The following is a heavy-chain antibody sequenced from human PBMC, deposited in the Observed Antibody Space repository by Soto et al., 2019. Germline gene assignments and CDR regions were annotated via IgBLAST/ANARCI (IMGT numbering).Heavy chain of an antibody. V-gene: IGHV4-59*01. CDR1: GGSISSYY. Sequence: PSETLSLTCTVSGGSISSYYWSWIRQPPGKGLEWIGYIYYSGSTNYNPSLKSRVTISVDTSKNQFSLKLSSVTAADTAVYYCARGGVTTYYYYGMDVWGQGTTVTVS. CDR3: ARGGVTTYYYYGMDV. J-gene: IGHJ6*02. CDR2: IYYSGST. D-gene: IGHD4-4*01.